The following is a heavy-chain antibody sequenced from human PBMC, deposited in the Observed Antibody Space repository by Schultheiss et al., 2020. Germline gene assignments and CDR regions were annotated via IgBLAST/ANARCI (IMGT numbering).Heavy chain of an antibody. J-gene: IGHJ4*02. CDR3: ASIGSGEVDC. D-gene: IGHD3-3*01. CDR1: GFTFSNYG. CDR2: IWYDGSNK. V-gene: IGHV3-33*01. Sequence: GESLKISCAASGFTFSNYGMHWVRQAPGKGLEWVAVIWYDGSNKYYSDSVKGRFTISRDNSKDTLYLQMNSLRAEDTAVYYCASIGSGEVDCWGQGTLVTVYS.